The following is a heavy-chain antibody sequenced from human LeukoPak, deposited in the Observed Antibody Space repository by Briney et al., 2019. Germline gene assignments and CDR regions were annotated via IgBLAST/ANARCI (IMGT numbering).Heavy chain of an antibody. Sequence: GGSLRLSCAASGFTYSSYGMHWVRQAPGKGLEWVAFIRYDGSNKYYADSVKGRFTISRDNSKNTLYLQMNSLRAEDTAVYYCAKRSARAPGGAFDIWGQGTMVTVSS. CDR2: IRYDGSNK. D-gene: IGHD3-10*01. J-gene: IGHJ3*02. V-gene: IGHV3-30*02. CDR3: AKRSARAPGGAFDI. CDR1: GFTYSSYG.